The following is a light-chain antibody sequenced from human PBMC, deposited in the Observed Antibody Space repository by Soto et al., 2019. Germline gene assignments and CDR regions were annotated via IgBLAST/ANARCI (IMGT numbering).Light chain of an antibody. CDR2: DAS. V-gene: IGKV1-5*01. Sequence: DIQVTQSPSTLSASVGDRVSITCRASQRIGSWLTWYQQKPGKVPKLLIYDASHLTSGVPSRFSGSGSGTEFTLSISSLQPDDFATYYCQHYYTYPYMFGQGTKVDIK. CDR3: QHYYTYPYM. J-gene: IGKJ1*01. CDR1: QRIGSW.